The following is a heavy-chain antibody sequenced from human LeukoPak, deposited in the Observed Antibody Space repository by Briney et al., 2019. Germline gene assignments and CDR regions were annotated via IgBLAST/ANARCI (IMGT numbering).Heavy chain of an antibody. CDR3: ARGSLYTAMVNWFDP. V-gene: IGHV4-34*01. D-gene: IGHD5-18*01. Sequence: SETLSLTCAVYGGSFSGYYWSWIRQPPGKGLEWIGEINHSGSTNYNPSLKSRVTISVDTSKNQFSLKLSSVTAADTAVYYCARGSLYTAMVNWFDPWGQGTLVTVSP. CDR2: INHSGST. J-gene: IGHJ5*02. CDR1: GGSFSGYY.